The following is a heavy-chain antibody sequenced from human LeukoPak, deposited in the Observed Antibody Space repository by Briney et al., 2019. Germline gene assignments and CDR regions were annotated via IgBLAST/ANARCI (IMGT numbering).Heavy chain of an antibody. D-gene: IGHD3-10*01. CDR1: GGSFSGYY. J-gene: IGHJ3*02. CDR2: INHSGST. V-gene: IGHV4-34*01. CDR3: ARVEYYYGSGSQNDI. Sequence: SETLSLTCAVYGGSFSGYYWSWIRQPPGKGLEWIGEINHSGSTNYNPSLKSRVTISVDTSKNQFSLKLSSVTAADTAVYYCARVEYYYGSGSQNDIWGQGTMVTVSS.